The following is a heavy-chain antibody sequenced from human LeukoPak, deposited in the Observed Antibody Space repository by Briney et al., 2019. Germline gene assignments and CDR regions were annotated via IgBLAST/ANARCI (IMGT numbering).Heavy chain of an antibody. Sequence: GGSLRLSCAASGFSVSSNYMTWVRQAPGKGLEGVSIIYSDYSGGSTYYADSVKGRFTISRDNSKNMLYLQMNSLRAEDTAVYSCARGTVTAPDYWGQGTLVTVSS. CDR3: ARGTVTAPDY. V-gene: IGHV3-53*01. CDR1: GFSVSSNY. D-gene: IGHD4-17*01. J-gene: IGHJ4*02. CDR2: IYSDYSGGST.